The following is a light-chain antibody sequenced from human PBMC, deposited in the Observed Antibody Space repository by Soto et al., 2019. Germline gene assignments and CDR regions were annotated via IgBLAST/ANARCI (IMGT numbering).Light chain of an antibody. CDR1: QSVSSY. Sequence: EIVLTQSPATLSLSPGERATLSCRASQSVSSYLAWYQQKPGQAPRLLIYDASNRATGIPARFSGSGSGTDFTLTISSLEPEDFAVYYCQQYINWPAYSFGPGTKLEIK. CDR3: QQYINWPAYS. J-gene: IGKJ2*01. CDR2: DAS. V-gene: IGKV3-11*01.